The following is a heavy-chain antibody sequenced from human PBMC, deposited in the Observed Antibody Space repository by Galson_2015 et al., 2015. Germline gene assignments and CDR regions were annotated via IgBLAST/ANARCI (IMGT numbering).Heavy chain of an antibody. CDR3: ARDRGRGYDTFDY. CDR2: IKEDGSDK. Sequence: SLRLSCAASGFTSNGYWMSWVRQAPGKGLEWVANIKEDGSDKNYVDSVKGRFTISRDNAKNSLSLQMNSLRAEDTAVYYCARDRGRGYDTFDYWGQGTLVTVSS. J-gene: IGHJ4*02. CDR1: GFTSNGYW. V-gene: IGHV3-7*05. D-gene: IGHD5-12*01.